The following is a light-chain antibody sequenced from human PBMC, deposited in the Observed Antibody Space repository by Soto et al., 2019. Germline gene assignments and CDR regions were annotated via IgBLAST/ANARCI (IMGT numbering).Light chain of an antibody. CDR1: QSISSR. Sequence: DIQMTQSLSTLSASVGDRVTITCRASQSISSRLAWYQQKPGKAPKLLIYKASSLESGVPSRFSGSESGTEFTLTISSLQPDDFATYYCQQYNSYPWTFGQGTKVEIK. CDR3: QQYNSYPWT. V-gene: IGKV1-5*03. J-gene: IGKJ1*01. CDR2: KAS.